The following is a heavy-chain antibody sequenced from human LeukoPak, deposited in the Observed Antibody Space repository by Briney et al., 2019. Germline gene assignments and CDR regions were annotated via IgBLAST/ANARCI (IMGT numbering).Heavy chain of an antibody. CDR2: IIPILGIA. Sequence: ASVKVSCKASGRTFSSYAISWVRQPPGQGLVWMGRIIPILGIANYAQKFQGRVTTTADKSTSTAYMELSSLRSEETAVYYCASRVGGYCTGGSGYSGYFDLWGRGTLVTVSS. CDR3: ASRVGGYCTGGSGYSGYFDL. J-gene: IGHJ2*01. V-gene: IGHV1-69*04. CDR1: GRTFSSYA. D-gene: IGHD2-15*01.